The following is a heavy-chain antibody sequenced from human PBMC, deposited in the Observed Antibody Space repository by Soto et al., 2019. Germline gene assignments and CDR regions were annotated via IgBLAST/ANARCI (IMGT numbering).Heavy chain of an antibody. CDR3: ARAQRECSSTSCYASDYYYYMDV. CDR1: GGTFSSYT. Sequence: QVQLVQSGAEVKKPGSSVKVSCKASGGTFSSYTISWVRQAPGQGLEWMGRIIPILGIANYAQKFQGRVTITANKSTSTAYMELSSLRSEDTAVYYCARAQRECSSTSCYASDYYYYMDVWGKGTTVTVSS. CDR2: IIPILGIA. V-gene: IGHV1-69*02. D-gene: IGHD2-2*01. J-gene: IGHJ6*03.